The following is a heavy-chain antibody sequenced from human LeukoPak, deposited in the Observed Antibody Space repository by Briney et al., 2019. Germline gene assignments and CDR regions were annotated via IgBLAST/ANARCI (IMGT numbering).Heavy chain of an antibody. V-gene: IGHV1-24*01. CDR2: FDPEDGET. Sequence: GASVKVSCKVSGYTLTELSMHWVRQAPGKGLEWMGGFDPEDGETIYAQKFQGRVTMTEDTSTDTAYMELSSLRSGDTAVYYCAKPAVVVTSHLPDHWYFDLWGRGTLVTVSS. J-gene: IGHJ2*01. D-gene: IGHD3-22*01. CDR1: GYTLTELS. CDR3: AKPAVVVTSHLPDHWYFDL.